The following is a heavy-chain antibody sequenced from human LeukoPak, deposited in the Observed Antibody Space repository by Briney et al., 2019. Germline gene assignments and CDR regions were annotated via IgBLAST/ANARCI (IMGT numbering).Heavy chain of an antibody. CDR2: ISESSSHT. J-gene: IGHJ6*02. V-gene: IGHV3-21*06. Sequence: GGSLRLSCAASGFVFSGYSITWVRQAPGKGLEWVSYISESSSHTYYVDSVKGRFTISRDNAKNSLYLQMSSLRAEDTGIYYCARDRAVKARIGGMDVWGQGTTVIVSS. CDR1: GFVFSGYS. D-gene: IGHD5-24*01. CDR3: ARDRAVKARIGGMDV.